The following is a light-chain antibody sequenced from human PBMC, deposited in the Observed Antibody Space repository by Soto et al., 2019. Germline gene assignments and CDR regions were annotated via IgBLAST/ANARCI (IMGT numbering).Light chain of an antibody. CDR3: AVWDDSLYV. Sequence: QSVLTQPPSVSGTPGQTVTISCSGSSSNIGKNTVNWYQHLPGTAPQLLIYSNTQRPLGVSVRFSASKSGTSASLAISGLQSEDEADYYCAVWDDSLYVFGTGTKVTVL. CDR1: SSNIGKNT. J-gene: IGLJ1*01. V-gene: IGLV1-44*01. CDR2: SNT.